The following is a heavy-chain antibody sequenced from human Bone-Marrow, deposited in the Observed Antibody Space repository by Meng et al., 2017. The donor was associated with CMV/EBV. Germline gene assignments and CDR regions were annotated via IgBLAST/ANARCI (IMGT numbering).Heavy chain of an antibody. CDR1: TFSYYT. D-gene: IGHD6-13*01. CDR3: ARDGVTSIAAAGKGGYYYYGMDV. V-gene: IGHV4-39*07. J-gene: IGHJ6*02. Sequence: TFSYYTMNWVRQAPGKGLEWIGSIYYSGSTYYNPSLKSRVTISVDTSKNQFSLKLSSVTAADTAVYYCARDGVTSIAAAGKGGYYYYGMDVWGQGTTVTVSS. CDR2: IYYSGST.